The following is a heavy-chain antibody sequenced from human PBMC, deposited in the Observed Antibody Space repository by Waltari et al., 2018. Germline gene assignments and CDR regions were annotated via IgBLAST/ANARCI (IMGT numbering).Heavy chain of an antibody. CDR1: GFNFRSSA. V-gene: IGHV3-64D*08. Sequence: EVQLVESGGGLVQPGGSLRLSCSGSGFNFRSSAMHWVRQAPGNRLEYVSAISGDGGSTYYADSVKGRCTISRDNSKNTLYLQMRSLRPEDTALYYCVKDLTVTNGRVDSWGQGTLVTVSS. CDR2: ISGDGGST. J-gene: IGHJ4*02. CDR3: VKDLTVTNGRVDS. D-gene: IGHD4-4*01.